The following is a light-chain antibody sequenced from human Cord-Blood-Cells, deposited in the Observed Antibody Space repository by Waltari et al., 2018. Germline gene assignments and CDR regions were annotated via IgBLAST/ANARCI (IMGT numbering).Light chain of an antibody. Sequence: QSSLTQPASVTGSPGHSITLPFTGTSSDACGYKYVSWYQQHPGKAPKPMIYDVSNRPSGVSNRFSGSKSGNTASLTISGLQAEDEADYYCSSYTSSSTWVFGGGTKLTVL. J-gene: IGLJ3*02. CDR1: SSDACGYKY. CDR3: SSYTSSSTWV. V-gene: IGLV2-14*03. CDR2: DVS.